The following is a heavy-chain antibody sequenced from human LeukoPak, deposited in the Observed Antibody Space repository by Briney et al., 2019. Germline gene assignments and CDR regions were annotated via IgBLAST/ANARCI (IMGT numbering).Heavy chain of an antibody. CDR2: IYHSGST. D-gene: IGHD3-10*01. Sequence: SETLSLTCAVSGGSISSTNWWSWARQPPGKGLEWIGEIYHSGSTNYNPSLKSRVTISADKSKNQFSLKLTYVTAADTAVYYCARDRMGVRAFDYWGQGTLVTVSS. CDR3: ARDRMGVRAFDY. CDR1: GGSISSTNW. V-gene: IGHV4-4*02. J-gene: IGHJ4*02.